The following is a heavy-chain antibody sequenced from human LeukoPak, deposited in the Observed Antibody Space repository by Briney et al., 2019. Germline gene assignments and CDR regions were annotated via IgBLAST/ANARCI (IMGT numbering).Heavy chain of an antibody. CDR2: INHSGST. CDR1: GGSFSGYY. D-gene: IGHD2-15*01. CDR3: ASVVVVAASSFDY. J-gene: IGHJ4*02. Sequence: PSETLSLTCAVYGGSFSGYYWSWIRQPPGKGLEWIGEINHSGSTNYNPSLKSRVTISVDTSKNQFSLKLSSVTAADTAVYYCASVVVVAASSFDYWGQGTLVTVSS. V-gene: IGHV4-34*01.